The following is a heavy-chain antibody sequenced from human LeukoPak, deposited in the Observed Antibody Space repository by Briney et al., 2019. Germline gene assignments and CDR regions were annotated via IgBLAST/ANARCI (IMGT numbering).Heavy chain of an antibody. CDR2: IYHSGST. J-gene: IGHJ5*02. CDR3: ARGSQLPPSGYYYGRPNWFDP. Sequence: PSETLSLTCAVSGGSISSGGYSWSWIRQPPGKGLEWIGYIYHSGSTYYNPSLKSRVTISVDRSKNQFSLKLSSVTAADTAVYYCARGSQLPPSGYYYGRPNWFDPWGQGTLVTVSS. D-gene: IGHD3-22*01. CDR1: GGSISSGGYS. V-gene: IGHV4-30-2*01.